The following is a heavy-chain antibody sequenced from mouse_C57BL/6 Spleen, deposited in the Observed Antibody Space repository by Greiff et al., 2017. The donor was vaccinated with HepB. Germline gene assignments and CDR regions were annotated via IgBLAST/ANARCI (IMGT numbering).Heavy chain of an antibody. CDR3: ARGGNGYAYYYAMDY. CDR1: GYTFTSYW. J-gene: IGHJ4*01. V-gene: IGHV1-72*01. Sequence: VQLQQPGAELVKPGASVKLSCKASGYTFTSYWMHWVKQRPGRGLEWIGRIEPNSGGTKYNEKFKSKATLTVDKPSSTAYMQLSSLTSEDSAVYYCARGGNGYAYYYAMDYWGQGTSVTVSS. D-gene: IGHD2-2*01. CDR2: IEPNSGGT.